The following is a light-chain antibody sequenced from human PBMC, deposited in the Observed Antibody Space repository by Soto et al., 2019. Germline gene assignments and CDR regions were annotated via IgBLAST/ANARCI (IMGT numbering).Light chain of an antibody. J-gene: IGLJ2*01. CDR3: CSYAGSYRE. CDR1: SSDVGGYNY. V-gene: IGLV2-11*01. Sequence: QSVLTQPRSVSGSPGQSVTISCTGTSSDVGGYNYVSWYQQHPGKAPKLMIYDVSKRPSGVPDRFSGSKSGNTASLTISGLQAEDEADYYCCSYAGSYREFGGGTKLTVL. CDR2: DVS.